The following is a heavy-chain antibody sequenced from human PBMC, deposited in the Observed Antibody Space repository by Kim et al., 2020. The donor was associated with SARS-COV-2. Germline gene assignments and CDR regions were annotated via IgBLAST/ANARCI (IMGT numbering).Heavy chain of an antibody. CDR3: ARDGRYSSSWWSFGWFDP. Sequence: SQTLSLTCAISGDSVSSNSAAWNWIRQSPSRGLEWLGRTYYRSKWYNDYAVSVKSRITINPDTSKNQFSLQLNSVTPEDTAVYYCARDGRYSSSWWSFGWFDPWGQGTLVTVSS. CDR2: TYYRSKWYN. D-gene: IGHD6-13*01. CDR1: GDSVSSNSAA. V-gene: IGHV6-1*01. J-gene: IGHJ5*02.